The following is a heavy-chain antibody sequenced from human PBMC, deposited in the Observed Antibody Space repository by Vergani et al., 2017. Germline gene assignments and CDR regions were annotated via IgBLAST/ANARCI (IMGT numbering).Heavy chain of an antibody. CDR2: LLYSGTA. Sequence: QLQLQESGPGLVKPSETLSLTCSVSGVSIRTTSYYWGWIRQSPGKGLEWIGSLLYSGTAYYNPSLKSRVTISADTSKNQFSLKLSSVTAADTAVYYCARVSGSYPYYFDYWGQGTLVTVSS. J-gene: IGHJ4*02. V-gene: IGHV4-39*07. CDR1: GVSIRTTSYY. D-gene: IGHD1-26*01. CDR3: ARVSGSYPYYFDY.